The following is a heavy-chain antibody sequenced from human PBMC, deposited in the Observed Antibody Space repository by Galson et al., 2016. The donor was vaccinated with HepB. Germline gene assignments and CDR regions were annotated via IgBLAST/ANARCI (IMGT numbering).Heavy chain of an antibody. V-gene: IGHV4-4*02. CDR2: IYQTGST. Sequence: ETLSLTCAVSGGSISSTNWWSWVRQPPGRGLEWIGEIYQTGSTNYNPSLESRVTISLDTSRNQFSLKLTSVTAADTAVYYCASDYGDYVTGRGWLAPWGQGTLVIVSS. CDR1: GGSISSTNW. CDR3: ASDYGDYVTGRGWLAP. J-gene: IGHJ5*02. D-gene: IGHD4-17*01.